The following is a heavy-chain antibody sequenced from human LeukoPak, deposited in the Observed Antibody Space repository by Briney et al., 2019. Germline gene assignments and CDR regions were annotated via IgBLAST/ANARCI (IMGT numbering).Heavy chain of an antibody. V-gene: IGHV3-21*04. CDR2: ISSSSSYI. CDR3: ARVRWQTYYFDY. D-gene: IGHD2-15*01. Sequence: GGSLRLSCAASGFTFSSYSMNWVRQAPGKGLEWVSSISSSSSYIYYADSVKGRFTISRDNAKNSLYLQMNSLRAEDTAVYYCARVRWQTYYFDYWGQGTLVTVSS. J-gene: IGHJ4*02. CDR1: GFTFSSYS.